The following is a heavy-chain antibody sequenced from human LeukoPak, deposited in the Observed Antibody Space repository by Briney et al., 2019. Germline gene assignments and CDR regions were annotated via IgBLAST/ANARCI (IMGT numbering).Heavy chain of an antibody. V-gene: IGHV3-7*01. J-gene: IGHJ3*02. CDR3: ARGREDDFWSNYGFDI. CDR2: IKQDGSEK. D-gene: IGHD3-3*01. CDR1: GFTFSRYW. Sequence: GGSLRLSCTGSGFTFSRYWMSWVRQAPGKGLEWVANIKQDGSEKYYVDSVKGRFTISRDNAKNSLYLQMNSLRAEDTAVYYCARGREDDFWSNYGFDIWGQGTMVTVSS.